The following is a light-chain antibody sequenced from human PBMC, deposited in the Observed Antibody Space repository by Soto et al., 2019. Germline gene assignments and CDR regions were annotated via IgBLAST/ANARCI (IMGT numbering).Light chain of an antibody. Sequence: DIQLTQSPSTLSASVGDGVTITCRASQSISSWLAWYQQKPGKAPNFLIYKTSNLESGVPSRFSGSGSGTEFTLTISSLQPDDFATYYCQYYNDYCWTFGQGTKVEIK. CDR1: QSISSW. CDR2: KTS. V-gene: IGKV1-5*03. J-gene: IGKJ1*01. CDR3: QYYNDYCWT.